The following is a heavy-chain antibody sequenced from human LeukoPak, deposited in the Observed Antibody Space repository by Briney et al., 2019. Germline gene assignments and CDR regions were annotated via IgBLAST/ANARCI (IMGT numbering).Heavy chain of an antibody. CDR1: EFTFSDNY. CDR2: ISSSGIHT. CDR3: ARGALMAPGLFDY. J-gene: IGHJ4*02. Sequence: PGGSLRLSCAASEFTFSDNYMSWIRQAPGKGLEWVSYISSSGIHTEYAYSVKGRFTISRDNAKNSLYLQMIIMRSEDTSVYYCARGALMAPGLFDYWGQGTLVTVSS. V-gene: IGHV3-11*05. D-gene: IGHD1-14*01.